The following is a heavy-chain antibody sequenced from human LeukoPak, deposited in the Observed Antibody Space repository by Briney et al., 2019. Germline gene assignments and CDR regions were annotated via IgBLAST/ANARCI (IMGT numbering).Heavy chain of an antibody. V-gene: IGHV3-7*01. CDR3: ARGYPGRYDSSGYYRPAVY. Sequence: GGSLRLSCAASGFTFSSYWMSWVRQAPGKGLEWVANIKQDGSEKYYVGSVKGRFTISRDNAKNSLYLQMNSLRAEDTAVYHCARGYPGRYDSSGYYRPAVYWGQGTLVTVSS. CDR1: GFTFSSYW. CDR2: IKQDGSEK. J-gene: IGHJ4*02. D-gene: IGHD3-22*01.